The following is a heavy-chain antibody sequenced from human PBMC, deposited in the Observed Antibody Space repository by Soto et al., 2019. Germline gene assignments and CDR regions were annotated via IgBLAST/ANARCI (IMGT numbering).Heavy chain of an antibody. CDR2: IYYSGST. V-gene: IGHV4-31*03. J-gene: IGHJ6*02. CDR1: GGSISSGGYY. Sequence: PSETLSLTCTVSGGSISSGGYYWSWIRQHPGKGLEWIGYIYYSGSTYYNPSLKSRVTISVDTSKNQFSLKLSSVTAADTAVYYCARYVWGTQPPDYYYYYGMDVWGQGTTVTVSS. CDR3: ARYVWGTQPPDYYYYYGMDV. D-gene: IGHD3-16*01.